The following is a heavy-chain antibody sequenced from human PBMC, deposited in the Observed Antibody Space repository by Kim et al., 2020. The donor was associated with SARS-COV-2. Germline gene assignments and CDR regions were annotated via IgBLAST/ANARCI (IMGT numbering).Heavy chain of an antibody. Sequence: SETLSLTCAVYGGSFSGYYWSWIRQPPGKGLEWIGEINHSGSTNYNPSLKSRVTISVDTSKNQFSLKLSSVTAADTAVYYCARGRTYYDFWSGQKPTAVWGQGTTVTVSS. CDR2: INHSGST. CDR3: ARGRTYYDFWSGQKPTAV. J-gene: IGHJ6*02. V-gene: IGHV4-34*01. D-gene: IGHD3-3*01. CDR1: GGSFSGYY.